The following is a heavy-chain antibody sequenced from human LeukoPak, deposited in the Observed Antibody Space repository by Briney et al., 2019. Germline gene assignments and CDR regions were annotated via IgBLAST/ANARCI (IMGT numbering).Heavy chain of an antibody. CDR1: GFTFSSYA. V-gene: IGHV3-30*04. D-gene: IGHD3-16*02. Sequence: GGSLRLSCAASGFTFSSYAMHWVRQAPGKGLEWVAVISYDGSNKYYADSVKGRFTISRDNSKNTLYLQMNSLRAEDTAVYYCARGGTYYHYVWGSYRPDYWGQGTLVTVSS. J-gene: IGHJ4*02. CDR3: ARGGTYYHYVWGSYRPDY. CDR2: ISYDGSNK.